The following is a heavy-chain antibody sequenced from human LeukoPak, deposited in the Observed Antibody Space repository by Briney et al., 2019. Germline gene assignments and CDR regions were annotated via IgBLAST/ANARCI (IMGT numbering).Heavy chain of an antibody. CDR3: AKTIRVVGYYMDV. Sequence: GGSLRLSCAASGFTFSSYAMHWVRQAPGKGLEYVSAISSNGGSTYYANSVKGRFTISRDNSKNTLYLQMGSLRAEDMAVYYCAKTIRVVGYYMDVWGKGTTVTVSS. CDR2: ISSNGGST. J-gene: IGHJ6*03. V-gene: IGHV3-64*01. D-gene: IGHD3-10*01. CDR1: GFTFSSYA.